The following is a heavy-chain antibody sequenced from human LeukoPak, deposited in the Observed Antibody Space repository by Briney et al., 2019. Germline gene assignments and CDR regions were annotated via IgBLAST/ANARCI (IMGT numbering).Heavy chain of an antibody. D-gene: IGHD3-10*01. CDR1: GFTFSSYA. CDR3: ASDPGAK. J-gene: IGHJ4*02. V-gene: IGHV3-30-3*01. Sequence: GSLRLSCAASGFTFSSYAMHWVRQAPGKGLEWVAVISYDGSNKYYADSVKGRFTISRDNSKNTLYLQMNSLRAEDTAVYYCASDPGAKWGQGTLVTVSS. CDR2: ISYDGSNK.